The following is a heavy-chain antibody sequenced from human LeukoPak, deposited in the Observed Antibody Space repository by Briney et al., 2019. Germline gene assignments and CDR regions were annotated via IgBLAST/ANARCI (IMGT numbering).Heavy chain of an antibody. CDR2: ISYDGSNK. D-gene: IGHD6-13*01. J-gene: IGHJ4*02. CDR1: GFTISSYG. Sequence: GRSLRLSCATSGFTISSYGMHWVRQAPGKGLEWVAVISYDGSNKYSADSVKGRFTISRDNSKNTLYLQMNSLRAEDTAVYYCATGYSSSWYPHYFDYWGQGTLVTVSS. V-gene: IGHV3-30*03. CDR3: ATGYSSSWYPHYFDY.